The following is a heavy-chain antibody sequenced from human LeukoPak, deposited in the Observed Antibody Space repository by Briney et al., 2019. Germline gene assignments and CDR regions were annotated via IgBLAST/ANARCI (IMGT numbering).Heavy chain of an antibody. CDR2: ISAYNGNT. CDR3: ARARYCSSTSCHQYNWFDP. Sequence: ASVKVSCKASGYTFTSYGISWVRQAPGQGREWMGWISAYNGNTNYAQKLQGRVTMTTDTSTSTAYMELRSLRSDDTAVYYCARARYCSSTSCHQYNWFDPWGQGTLVTVSS. J-gene: IGHJ5*02. D-gene: IGHD2-2*01. V-gene: IGHV1-18*04. CDR1: GYTFTSYG.